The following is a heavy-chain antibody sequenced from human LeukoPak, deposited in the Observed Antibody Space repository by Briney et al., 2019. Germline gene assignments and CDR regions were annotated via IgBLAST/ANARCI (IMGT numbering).Heavy chain of an antibody. V-gene: IGHV1-2*02. CDR2: INPNSGGT. CDR1: GYTFTGYY. CDR3: ARATYYYAYSGLPTPGLSDY. J-gene: IGHJ4*02. Sequence: ASVKVSCKASGYTFTGYYMHWVRQAPGQGLEWMGCINPNSGGTNYAQKFQGRVTMTRDTSISTAYMELSRLRSDDTAVYYCARATYYYAYSGLPTPGLSDYWGQGTLVTVSS. D-gene: IGHD3-22*01.